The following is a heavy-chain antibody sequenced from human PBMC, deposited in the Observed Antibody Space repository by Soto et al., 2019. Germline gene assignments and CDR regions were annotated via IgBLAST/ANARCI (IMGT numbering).Heavy chain of an antibody. CDR1: GFIFSSYA. CDR3: AKRPGYSYGHRLNCDY. Sequence: EVQLLESGGGFIEPGGSLRLSCAASGFIFSSYAMTWVRQARGKGPEWVSTISGSGAYTKYADSVKGRFTISRDNSKNTLYLQMDSLRDEDTAVYFCAKRPGYSYGHRLNCDYWGQGALVTVSS. CDR2: ISGSGAYT. V-gene: IGHV3-23*01. J-gene: IGHJ4*02. D-gene: IGHD5-18*01.